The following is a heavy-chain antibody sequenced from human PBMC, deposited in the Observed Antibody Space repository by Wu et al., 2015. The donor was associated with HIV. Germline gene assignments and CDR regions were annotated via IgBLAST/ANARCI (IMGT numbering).Heavy chain of an antibody. CDR1: GYTFNRYG. J-gene: IGHJ6*03. V-gene: IGHV1-18*01. Sequence: QVQLVQSGTEMKKTGASVKVSCKASGYTFNRYGFSWVRQAPGQGLEWMGWISAYSGNTNYAQKLQGRVTMTTDTSASTAYMELRSLRSDDTAVYYCARGVCSSTSCFYYMDVWGKGTTVTVSS. CDR2: ISAYSGNT. D-gene: IGHD2-2*01. CDR3: ARGVCSSTSCFYYMDV.